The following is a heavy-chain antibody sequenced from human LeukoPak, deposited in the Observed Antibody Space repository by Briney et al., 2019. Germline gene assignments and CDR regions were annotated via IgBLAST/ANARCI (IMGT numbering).Heavy chain of an antibody. V-gene: IGHV4-61*01. D-gene: IGHD3-22*01. CDR2: IYYTGST. Sequence: PSETLSLTCTVSGGSVSSHSYYWSWIRQPPGKGLEWIGYIYYTGSTNYNPSLKSRVTISVDTSKNQLSLKLSSVTAADTAVYYCARDWPITMTVVVSYTGAFDIWGQGTMVTVSS. CDR3: ARDWPITMTVVVSYTGAFDI. CDR1: GGSVSSHSYY. J-gene: IGHJ3*02.